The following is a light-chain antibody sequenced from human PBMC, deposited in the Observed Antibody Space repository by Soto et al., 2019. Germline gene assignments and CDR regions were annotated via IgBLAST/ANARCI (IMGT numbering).Light chain of an antibody. J-gene: IGKJ1*01. CDR3: QQYGSSPPTWT. V-gene: IGKV3-20*01. CDR2: GAS. CDR1: QSVSSSY. Sequence: EIVLTQSPGILSLSPGERATLSCRASQSVSSSYLAWYQQKPGQAPRLLIYGASSRATGIPDRFSGSGSGTDFTLTISRLEPEDFAVYYCQQYGSSPPTWTFGQGNKVEIK.